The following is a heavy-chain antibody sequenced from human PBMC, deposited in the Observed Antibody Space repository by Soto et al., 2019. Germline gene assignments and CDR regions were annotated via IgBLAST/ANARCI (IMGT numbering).Heavy chain of an antibody. Sequence: PGGSLRLSCAASGFTFSSYCIHWVRQAPCKGLEWVAVISYDGINKYYADSVKGRFTISRDNSKNTLYLQMNSLRAEDTAVYYCAKYKGREGITIFGVVITGHNWFDPLGQGILVTVSS. CDR3: AKYKGREGITIFGVVITGHNWFDP. D-gene: IGHD3-3*01. CDR2: ISYDGINK. CDR1: GFTFSSYC. J-gene: IGHJ5*02. V-gene: IGHV3-30*18.